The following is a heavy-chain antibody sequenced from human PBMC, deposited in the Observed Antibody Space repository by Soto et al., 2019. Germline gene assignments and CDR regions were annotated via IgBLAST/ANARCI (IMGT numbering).Heavy chain of an antibody. J-gene: IGHJ6*02. V-gene: IGHV1-8*01. CDR3: AREGVRGMDV. D-gene: IGHD3-16*01. Sequence: QVQLVQSGAEVKKPGASVKVSCKASGYTFTSYDINWVRQANGQGLEWMGWMNPNSANTGYAQKFQGRVTMTMNTSISTAYMELSSLRSDDTAVYYCAREGVRGMDVWGQGTTVTVSS. CDR2: MNPNSANT. CDR1: GYTFTSYD.